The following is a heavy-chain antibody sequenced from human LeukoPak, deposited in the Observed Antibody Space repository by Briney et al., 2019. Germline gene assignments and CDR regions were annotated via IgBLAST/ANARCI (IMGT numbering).Heavy chain of an antibody. CDR2: IYSGGST. D-gene: IGHD5-12*01. J-gene: IGHJ3*02. CDR3: AGGPWWLRNSRDAFDI. Sequence: PGGSLRLSCAASGFTFDDYAMHWVRQAPGKGLEWVSVIYSGGSTYYADSVKGRFTISRDNSKNTLYLQMNSLRAEDTAVYYCAGGPWWLRNSRDAFDIWGQGTMVTVSS. CDR1: GFTFDDYA. V-gene: IGHV3-53*01.